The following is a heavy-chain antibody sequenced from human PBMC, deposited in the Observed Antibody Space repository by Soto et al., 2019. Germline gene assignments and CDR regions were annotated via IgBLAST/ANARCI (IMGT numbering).Heavy chain of an antibody. J-gene: IGHJ4*02. CDR3: ARVLLRGYEVGAPTQIDY. CDR1: GGYISSSNW. CDR2: IYHSGST. Sequence: SETLSLTCAVSGGYISSSNWWSWVRQPPGKGLEWIGEIYHSGSTNYNPSLKSRVTISVDKSKNQFSLKLSSVTAADTAVYYCARVLLRGYEVGAPTQIDYWGQGTLVTVSS. D-gene: IGHD1-26*01. V-gene: IGHV4-4*02.